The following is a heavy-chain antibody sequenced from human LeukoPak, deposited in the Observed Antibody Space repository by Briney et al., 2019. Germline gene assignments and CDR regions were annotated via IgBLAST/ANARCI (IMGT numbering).Heavy chain of an antibody. CDR1: GFPFSSYA. V-gene: IGHV3-23*01. J-gene: IGHJ1*01. Sequence: PGGSLRLSCAASGFPFSSYAMSWVRQAPGKGLEWVSAISGSGGSPYYADSVKGRFTIYRDNSKSTLYLQMHSLRAEDTAVYYCAKGGPPSVEYFQNWGQGTLVTVSS. CDR2: ISGSGGSP. CDR3: AKGGPPSVEYFQN.